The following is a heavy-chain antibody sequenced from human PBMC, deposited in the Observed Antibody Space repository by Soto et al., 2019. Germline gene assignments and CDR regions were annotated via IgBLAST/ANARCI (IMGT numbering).Heavy chain of an antibody. V-gene: IGHV4-34*01. CDR2: INHSGST. CDR3: ATSYYNCWSANYLAYFDY. Sequence: QVQLQQWGAGLLKPSETLSLTCAVYGVSFTGYYWSWIRQPPGQGLEWIGEINHSGSTNSNPSLKSRVTISVDTYKKQFSLKLSSVTAADTAVYYCATSYYNCWSANYLAYFDYWGQGNLVTVSS. J-gene: IGHJ4*02. D-gene: IGHD3-3*01. CDR1: GVSFTGYY.